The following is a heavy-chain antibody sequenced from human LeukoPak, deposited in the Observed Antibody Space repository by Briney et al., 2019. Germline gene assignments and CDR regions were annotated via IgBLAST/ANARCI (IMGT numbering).Heavy chain of an antibody. J-gene: IGHJ3*02. CDR1: GFTFSSYA. V-gene: IGHV3-23*01. Sequence: GESLKISCETSGFTFSSYAMSWVRQAPGKGLEWVSAISGSGGSTYYADSVKGRFTISRDNSKNTLYLQMNSLRAEDTAVYYCAKDLFLVPYDAFDIWGQGTMVTVSS. D-gene: IGHD3-22*01. CDR3: AKDLFLVPYDAFDI. CDR2: ISGSGGST.